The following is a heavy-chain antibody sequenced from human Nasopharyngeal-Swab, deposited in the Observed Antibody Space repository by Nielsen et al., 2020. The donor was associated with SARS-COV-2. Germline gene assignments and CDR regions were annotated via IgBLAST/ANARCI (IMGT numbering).Heavy chain of an antibody. CDR3: ARGYDSSGYYDYYYYYYYMDV. CDR2: IYYSGST. Sequence: SETLSLTCTVSGGSISSYYWSWIRQPPGKGLEWIGYIYYSGSTNFNPSLKSRVTISVDTSKNQFSLKLSSVTAADTAVHYCARGYDSSGYYDYYYYYYYMDVWGKGTTVTVSS. J-gene: IGHJ6*03. D-gene: IGHD3-22*01. CDR1: GGSISSYY. V-gene: IGHV4-59*01.